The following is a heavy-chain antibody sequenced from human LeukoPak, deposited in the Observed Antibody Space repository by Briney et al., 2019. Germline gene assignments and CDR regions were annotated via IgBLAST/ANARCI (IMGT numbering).Heavy chain of an antibody. J-gene: IGHJ3*01. CDR1: GGSISSYY. CDR2: IYYSGST. V-gene: IGHV4-59*08. CDR3: ARYGSGAYALDV. Sequence: KSSETLSLTCTVSGGSISSYYWSWIRQPPGKGLEWIGYIYYSGSTNYNPSLKSRVTISVDTSKNQFSLKLSSVTAADTAVYYCARYGSGAYALDVWGQGTMVTVSS. D-gene: IGHD3-10*01.